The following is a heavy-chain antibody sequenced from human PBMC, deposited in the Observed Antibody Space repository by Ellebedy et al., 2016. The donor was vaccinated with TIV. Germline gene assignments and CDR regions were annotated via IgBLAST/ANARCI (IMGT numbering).Heavy chain of an antibody. J-gene: IGHJ6*02. D-gene: IGHD1-1*01. Sequence: GESLKISXAASGFTFSSYAMSWVRQAPGKGLEWVSAISGSGGSTYYADSVKGRFTISRDNSKNTLYLQMNSLRAEDTAVYYCAKDWYTRGGGPPPVYYYYGMDVWGQGITVTVSS. V-gene: IGHV3-23*01. CDR3: AKDWYTRGGGPPPVYYYYGMDV. CDR1: GFTFSSYA. CDR2: ISGSGGST.